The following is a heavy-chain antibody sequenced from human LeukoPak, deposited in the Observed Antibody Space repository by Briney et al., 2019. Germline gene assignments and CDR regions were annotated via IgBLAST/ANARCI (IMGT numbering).Heavy chain of an antibody. CDR1: GVSFSGYY. Sequence: SETLSLTCAVYGVSFSGYYWSWIRQPPGKGLEWIGEINHSGSTNYNPSLKSRVTISVDKSKNQFSLKLSSVTAADTAVYYCARDSSNGDYGDFDRDAFDIWGQGTMVTVSS. D-gene: IGHD4-17*01. CDR2: INHSGST. J-gene: IGHJ3*02. CDR3: ARDSSNGDYGDFDRDAFDI. V-gene: IGHV4-34*01.